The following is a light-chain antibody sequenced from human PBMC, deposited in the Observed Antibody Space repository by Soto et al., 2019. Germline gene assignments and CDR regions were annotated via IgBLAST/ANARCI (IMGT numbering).Light chain of an antibody. Sequence: EIILTQSPDTLSLSPGERATLSCRASQTVSSNYLAWCQQKPGQAPRLLIYGASTRATGIPARFSGSGSGTEFTLTISSLQSEDFAVYYCQQYNNWPLTFGGGTKVDIK. CDR2: GAS. V-gene: IGKV3-15*01. CDR3: QQYNNWPLT. CDR1: QTVSSN. J-gene: IGKJ4*01.